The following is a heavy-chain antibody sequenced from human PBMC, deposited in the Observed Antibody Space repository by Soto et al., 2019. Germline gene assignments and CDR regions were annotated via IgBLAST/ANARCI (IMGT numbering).Heavy chain of an antibody. J-gene: IGHJ5*02. CDR2: ISAYNGNT. D-gene: IGHD2-15*01. CDR3: ARDRRAQLLLNNWFDP. V-gene: IGHV1-18*01. Sequence: QVQLVQSGAEVKKPGASVKVSCKASGYTFTNYGISWVRQAPGQGLEWMGWISAYNGNTKYAQKLQGRDTMTTXTXTXXAYMELRSLRSDDTAVYYCARDRRAQLLLNNWFDPWGQGTLVTVSS. CDR1: GYTFTNYG.